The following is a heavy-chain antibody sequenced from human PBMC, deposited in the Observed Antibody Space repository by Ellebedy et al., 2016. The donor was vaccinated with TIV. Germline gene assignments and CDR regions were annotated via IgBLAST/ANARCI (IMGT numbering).Heavy chain of an antibody. CDR1: GGSFSGYY. Sequence: MPGGSLRLSCAVYGGSFSGYYWSWIRQPPGKGLEWIGEINHSGSTNYNPSLKSRVTISVDTSKNQFSLKLSSVTAADTAVYYCARWAVAGHFDYWGQGTLVTVSS. CDR2: INHSGST. CDR3: ARWAVAGHFDY. D-gene: IGHD6-19*01. V-gene: IGHV4-34*01. J-gene: IGHJ4*02.